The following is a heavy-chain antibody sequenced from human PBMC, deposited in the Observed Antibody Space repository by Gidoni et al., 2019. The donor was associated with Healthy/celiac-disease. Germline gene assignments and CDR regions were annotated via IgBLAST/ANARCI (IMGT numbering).Heavy chain of an antibody. CDR1: VRTFSSYT. J-gene: IGHJ6*02. CDR2: IIPILGRA. Sequence: QVQMVQSGAEVKKPGSSVQVSCKSFVRTFSSYTIRWVRQAPGQGLDGLGRIIPILGRANYAQKFQGRCTITADKSTNTAYMELSSLRSEDTAVYYCAYSGIAAAGTDYYGMDVWGQGTKVTVSS. CDR3: AYSGIAAAGTDYYGMDV. V-gene: IGHV1-69*02. D-gene: IGHD6-13*01.